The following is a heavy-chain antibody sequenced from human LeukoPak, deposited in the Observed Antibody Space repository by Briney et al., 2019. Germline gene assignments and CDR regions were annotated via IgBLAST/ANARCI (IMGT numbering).Heavy chain of an antibody. CDR1: GFSLSTSGVG. J-gene: IGHJ4*02. D-gene: IGHD1-26*01. CDR2: IYWNDDK. Sequence: VSGPTLVKPTQTLTLTCTFSGFSLSTSGVGVGWIRQPPGKALEWLALIYWNDDKRYSPSLKSRLTITKDTSKNQVVLTMTNMDPVDTATYYCAHIGSYLPHYDFDYWGQGTLVTVSS. CDR3: AHIGSYLPHYDFDY. V-gene: IGHV2-5*01.